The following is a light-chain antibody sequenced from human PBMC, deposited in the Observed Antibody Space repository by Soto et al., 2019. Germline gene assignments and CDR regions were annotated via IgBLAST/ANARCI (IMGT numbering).Light chain of an antibody. CDR2: GAS. J-gene: IGKJ1*01. Sequence: EIVLTQSPGTLSLSPWERATLSCRASQSVPNSYLAWYQQKPGQAPRLLIYGASSRATGIPVRFSGSGSGTDFPLTISRLEPEDFAVYYCQRYGTSTTFGQGTKVDIK. CDR3: QRYGTSTT. CDR1: QSVPNSY. V-gene: IGKV3-20*01.